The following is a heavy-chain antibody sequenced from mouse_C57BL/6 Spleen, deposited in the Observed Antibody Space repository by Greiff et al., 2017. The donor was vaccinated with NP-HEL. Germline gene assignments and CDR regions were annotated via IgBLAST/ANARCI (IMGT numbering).Heavy chain of an antibody. CDR2: IDPSSGYT. Sequence: QVQLKESGAELAKPGASVKLSCKASGYTFTSYWMHWVKQRPGQGLEWIGYIDPSSGYTKYNQKFKDKATLTADKSSSTAYMQLSSLTYEDSAVYYCALYYDYDGRFAYWGQGTLVTVSA. J-gene: IGHJ3*01. CDR3: ALYYDYDGRFAY. V-gene: IGHV1-7*01. CDR1: GYTFTSYW. D-gene: IGHD2-4*01.